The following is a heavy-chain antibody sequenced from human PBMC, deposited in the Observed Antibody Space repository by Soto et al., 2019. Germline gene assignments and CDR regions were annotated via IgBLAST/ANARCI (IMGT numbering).Heavy chain of an antibody. V-gene: IGHV3-23*01. J-gene: IGHJ3*02. CDR1: GFTFTTYA. CDR3: AKDKRGVGAHEGAFDI. Sequence: EVQLLESGGGLVQPGGSLRLSCAASGFTFTTYAMSWVRQAPGKGLQWVSGISGTGSSTYYADSVKGRFTISRDNSKNTVYLQVNSLRAEDTAVYYCAKDKRGVGAHEGAFDIWGQGRMVTVSS. CDR2: ISGTGSST. D-gene: IGHD1-26*01.